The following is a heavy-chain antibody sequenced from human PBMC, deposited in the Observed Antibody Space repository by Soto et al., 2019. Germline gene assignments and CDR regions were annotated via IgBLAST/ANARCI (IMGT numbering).Heavy chain of an antibody. J-gene: IGHJ5*02. CDR2: ISAYNGNT. CDR3: ARSYGDYLFTLTLNWCDT. D-gene: IGHD4-17*01. Sequence: ASVKVSSKSSGYPFTSYGTSLVRRAPGQGLEWMGWISAYNGNTNYAQKLQGRVTMTTDTSTSTAYMEMRSLRSDDTAVYYCARSYGDYLFTLTLNWCDTWGQVTLVTASS. V-gene: IGHV1-18*04. CDR1: GYPFTSYG.